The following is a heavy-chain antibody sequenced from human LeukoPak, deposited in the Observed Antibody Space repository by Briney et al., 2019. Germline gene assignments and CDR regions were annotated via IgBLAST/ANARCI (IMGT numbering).Heavy chain of an antibody. CDR2: MNPNSGNT. V-gene: IGHV1-8*01. J-gene: IGHJ5*02. CDR1: GYTFTSYD. Sequence: ASVKVSCTASGYTFTSYDINWVRQATGQGLEWMGWMNPNSGNTGYAQKFQGRVTMTRNTSISTAYMELSSLRSEDTAVYYCARGLYYDPGDWFDPWGQGTLVTVSS. CDR3: ARGLYYDPGDWFDP. D-gene: IGHD3-10*01.